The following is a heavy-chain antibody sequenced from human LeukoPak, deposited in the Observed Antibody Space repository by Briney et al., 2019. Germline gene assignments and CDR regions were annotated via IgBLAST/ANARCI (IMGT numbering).Heavy chain of an antibody. J-gene: IGHJ4*02. CDR2: IKSKTDGGTT. Sequence: GGSLRLSCAASGFTFSNAWMSWVRQAPGKGLEWVGRIKSKTDGGTTDYAAPVKGRFTISRDDSKSIAYLQMNSLKTEDTAVYYCTRGSAIRYSSSWDFDYWGQGTLVTVSS. D-gene: IGHD6-13*01. CDR3: TRGSAIRYSSSWDFDY. CDR1: GFTFSNAW. V-gene: IGHV3-15*01.